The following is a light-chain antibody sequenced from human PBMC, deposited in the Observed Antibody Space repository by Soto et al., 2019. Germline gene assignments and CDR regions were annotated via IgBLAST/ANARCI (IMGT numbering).Light chain of an antibody. V-gene: IGKV3-20*01. CDR1: QSVSSSS. CDR3: QRYGSSPLIT. J-gene: IGKJ5*01. CDR2: GTS. Sequence: ETALTQSPGTLSLSPGERATLSCRAIQSVSSSSLAWYQQRPGQAPRLLIYGTSSRATGIPDRFSGSGSGTDFTLTISRLEPEDFAVYFCQRYGSSPLITFGQGTRLEI.